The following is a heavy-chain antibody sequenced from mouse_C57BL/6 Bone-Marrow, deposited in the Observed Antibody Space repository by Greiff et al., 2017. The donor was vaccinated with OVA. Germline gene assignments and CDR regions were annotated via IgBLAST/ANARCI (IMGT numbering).Heavy chain of an antibody. V-gene: IGHV1-63*01. D-gene: IGHD1-1*01. CDR1: GYTFTNYW. CDR3: ARRGVSYYGSSYWYFDV. CDR2: IYPGGGYT. J-gene: IGHJ1*03. Sequence: QVQLQQSGAELVRPGTSVKMSCKASGYTFTNYWIGWAKQRPGHGLEWIGDIYPGGGYTNYNEKFKGKATLTADKSSSTAYMQFSSLTSEDSAIYYCARRGVSYYGSSYWYFDVWGTGTTVTVSS.